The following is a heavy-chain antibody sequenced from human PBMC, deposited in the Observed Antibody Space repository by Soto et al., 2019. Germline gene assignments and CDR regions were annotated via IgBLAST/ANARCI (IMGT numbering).Heavy chain of an antibody. J-gene: IGHJ4*02. CDR1: GYTFTSYD. Sequence: ASVKVSCKASGYTFTSYDINWVRQATGQGLEWMGWMNPNSGNTGYAQKFQGRVTMTRNTSISTAYMELSSLRSEDTAVYYCAGGSGPAYSSGWFQGGGDYWGQGTLVTVSS. CDR2: MNPNSGNT. D-gene: IGHD6-19*01. CDR3: AGGSGPAYSSGWFQGGGDY. V-gene: IGHV1-8*01.